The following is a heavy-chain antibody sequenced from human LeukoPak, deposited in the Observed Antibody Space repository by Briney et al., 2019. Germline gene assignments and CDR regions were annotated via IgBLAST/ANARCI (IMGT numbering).Heavy chain of an antibody. V-gene: IGHV4-34*01. Sequence: KPSETLSLTCAVYGGSFSGYYWSWIRQPPGKGLEWIGEINHSGSTNYNPSLKSRVTISVDTSKNQFSLKLSSVTAADTAVYYCARDTGFGQWLLYWGQGTLVTVSS. CDR2: INHSGST. CDR1: GGSFSGYY. CDR3: ARDTGFGQWLLY. J-gene: IGHJ4*02. D-gene: IGHD6-19*01.